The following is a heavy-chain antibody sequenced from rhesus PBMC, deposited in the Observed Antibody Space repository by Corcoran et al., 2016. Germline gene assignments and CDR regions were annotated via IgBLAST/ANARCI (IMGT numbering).Heavy chain of an antibody. CDR1: GCSISGYY. D-gene: IGHD1-1*01. V-gene: IGHV4-165*02. J-gene: IGHJ5-1*01. Sequence: QVQLQESGPGLVKPSETLSLTCAVSGCSISGYYWNWIRQPPGKRLEWIGDIGGSSGITYYNTYLKSRVTISTDTSKHQFALKRSSVTAADTAVYDCARTGSRARTAGLDVWGAGVLVTGSS. CDR3: ARTGSRARTAGLDV. CDR2: IGGSSGIT.